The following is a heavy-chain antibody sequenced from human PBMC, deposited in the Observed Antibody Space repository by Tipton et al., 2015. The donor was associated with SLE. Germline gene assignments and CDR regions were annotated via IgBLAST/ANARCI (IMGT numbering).Heavy chain of an antibody. J-gene: IGHJ3*02. Sequence: TLSLTCTVSGGSISSYYWSWIRQPPGKGLEWIGYIYYSGSTNYNPSLKSRVTISVDTSKNQFSLKLSSVTAADTAVYYCARESIAAAENAFDIWGQGTMVTVSS. D-gene: IGHD6-13*01. CDR3: ARESIAAAENAFDI. CDR2: IYYSGST. CDR1: GGSISSYY. V-gene: IGHV4-59*01.